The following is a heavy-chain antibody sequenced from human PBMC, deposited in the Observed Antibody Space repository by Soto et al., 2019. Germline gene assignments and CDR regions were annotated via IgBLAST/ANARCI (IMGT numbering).Heavy chain of an antibody. CDR1: GFTFSSYA. D-gene: IGHD1-26*01. J-gene: IGHJ4*02. CDR2: ISGSGGST. V-gene: IGHV3-23*01. Sequence: GGSLRLSCAASGFTFSSYAMSWVRQAPGKGLERVSAISGSGGSTYYADSVKGRFTISRDNSKNTLYLQMNSLRAEDTAVYYCAKIQWELLYYFDYWGQGTLVTVSS. CDR3: AKIQWELLYYFDY.